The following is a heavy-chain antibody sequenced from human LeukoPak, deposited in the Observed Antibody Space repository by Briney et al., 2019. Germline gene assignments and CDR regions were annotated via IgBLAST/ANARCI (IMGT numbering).Heavy chain of an antibody. V-gene: IGHV3-23*01. CDR2: ISGNGGST. J-gene: IGHJ4*02. CDR3: AKFRPITSVAGTIFHY. D-gene: IGHD6-19*01. Sequence: GGSLRLSCAASGFTFTNYAMSWVRQAPGKGLEWVSAISGNGGSTYYADSVKGRFTISGDNSKNTLYLQMNSLRAEDTAVYYCAKFRPITSVAGTIFHYWGQGALVTVSS. CDR1: GFTFTNYA.